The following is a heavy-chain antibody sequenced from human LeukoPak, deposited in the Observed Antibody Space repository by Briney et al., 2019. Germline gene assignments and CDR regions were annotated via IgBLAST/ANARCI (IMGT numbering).Heavy chain of an antibody. Sequence: SETLSLTCTVSGGSISSSSYYWGWVRQPPGKGLEWIGSIYYSGSTYYNPSLKSRVTISVDTSKNQFSLKLSSVTAADTAVYYCATLDARSSWARIDYWGQGTLVTVSS. V-gene: IGHV4-39*01. CDR2: IYYSGST. J-gene: IGHJ4*02. D-gene: IGHD6-13*01. CDR1: GGSISSSSYY. CDR3: ATLDARSSWARIDY.